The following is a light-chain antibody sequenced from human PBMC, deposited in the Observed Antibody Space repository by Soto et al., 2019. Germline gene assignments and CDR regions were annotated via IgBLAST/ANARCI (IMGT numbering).Light chain of an antibody. V-gene: IGKV3-15*01. J-gene: IGKJ1*01. Sequence: EIVLTQSPGTLSLSPLEIASLSFMASQSVSSSYLAWYQQKPGQAPRLLIYGASTRATGVPTRFSGSGSGTEFTLTISSLQSEDLAVYHCQQYNKWPQTFGQGTKVDIK. CDR2: GAS. CDR3: QQYNKWPQT. CDR1: QSVSSSY.